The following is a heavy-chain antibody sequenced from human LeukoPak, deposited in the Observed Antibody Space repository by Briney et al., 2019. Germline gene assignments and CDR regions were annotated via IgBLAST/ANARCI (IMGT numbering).Heavy chain of an antibody. CDR3: ARIHRYCSGGACYVLDN. J-gene: IGHJ4*02. D-gene: IGHD2-15*01. CDR2: IYYSGST. Sequence: SETLSLTCTVSGGSISSGGYYWSWIRQHPGKGLEWIGYIYYSGSTYYNPSLKSRVTISVDTSKNQFSLKLSSVTAADTAVYYCARIHRYCSGGACYVLDNWGQGTLVAVSS. V-gene: IGHV4-31*03. CDR1: GGSISSGGYY.